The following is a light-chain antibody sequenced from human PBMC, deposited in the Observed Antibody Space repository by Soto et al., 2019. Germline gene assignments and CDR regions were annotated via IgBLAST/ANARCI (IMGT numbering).Light chain of an antibody. CDR1: SSNIGGNA. V-gene: IGLV1-44*01. CDR3: AAWDDSLSGYV. Sequence: QSVLTQPPSASGTPGQRVTISCSGSSSNIGGNAVHWYQQLPGTTPKLLIYSNNQRPSGVPDRFSGSKSGTSASLAISGLQSEDEADYYCAAWDDSLSGYVFGTGTRSPS. J-gene: IGLJ1*01. CDR2: SNN.